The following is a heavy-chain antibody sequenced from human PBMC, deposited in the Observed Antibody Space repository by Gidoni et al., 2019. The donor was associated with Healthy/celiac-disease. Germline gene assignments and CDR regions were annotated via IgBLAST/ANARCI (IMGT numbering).Heavy chain of an antibody. CDR2: IVVGSGNT. CDR1: GFTFTSSA. Sequence: QMQLVQSGPEVKKPVTSVKVSCTSSGFTFTSSAMQWVRQARRQRLEWIGWIVVGSGNTNYAQKFQERVTITRDMATSTAYKELSSLRSEDTAVYYCAAARTTVTTSNAFDIWGQGTMVTVSS. CDR3: AAARTTVTTSNAFDI. V-gene: IGHV1-58*02. J-gene: IGHJ3*02. D-gene: IGHD4-17*01.